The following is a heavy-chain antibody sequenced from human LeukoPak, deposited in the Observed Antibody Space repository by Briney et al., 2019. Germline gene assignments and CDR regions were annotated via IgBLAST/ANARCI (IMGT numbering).Heavy chain of an antibody. J-gene: IGHJ5*02. D-gene: IGHD2-2*01. CDR3: ARDAAAVPHGNWFDP. Sequence: ASVKVSCKASGYTFTGYYMHWVRQAPGQGLEWMGWINPNSGGTNYAQKFQGRVTMTRDTSISTAYMELSRLRSDDTAVYYCARDAAAVPHGNWFDPWGQGTLVTVSS. CDR2: INPNSGGT. CDR1: GYTFTGYY. V-gene: IGHV1-2*02.